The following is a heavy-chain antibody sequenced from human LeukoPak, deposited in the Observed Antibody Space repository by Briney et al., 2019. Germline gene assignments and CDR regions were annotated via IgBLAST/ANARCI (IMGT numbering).Heavy chain of an antibody. CDR3: ARDPGSYYVSNWYFDL. CDR1: GGTFSSYA. V-gene: IGHV1-69*04. D-gene: IGHD1-26*01. J-gene: IGHJ2*01. CDR2: IIPILGIA. Sequence: ASVKVSCKASGGTFSSYAISWVRQAPGQGLEWMGRIIPILGIANYAQKFQGRVTITADKSTSTAYMELSSLRSEDTAVYYCARDPGSYYVSNWYFDLWGRGTLVTVSS.